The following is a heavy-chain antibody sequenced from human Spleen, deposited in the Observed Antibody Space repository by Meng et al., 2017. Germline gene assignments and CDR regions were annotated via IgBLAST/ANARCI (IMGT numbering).Heavy chain of an antibody. CDR3: ARDLSYYYDIPGIFDY. D-gene: IGHD3-22*01. J-gene: IGHJ4*02. V-gene: IGHV1-2*06. Sequence: ASVKVSCKASGGTFSSYAISWVRQAPGQGLEWMGRINPKSGDTHYAQKFQARVTMTGDTSISTAYMELRSLRSDDTAVYYCARDLSYYYDIPGIFDYWGQGTLVTVSS. CDR2: INPKSGDT. CDR1: GGTFSSYA.